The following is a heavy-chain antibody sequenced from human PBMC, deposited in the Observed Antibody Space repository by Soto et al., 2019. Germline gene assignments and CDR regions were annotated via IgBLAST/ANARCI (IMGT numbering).Heavy chain of an antibody. D-gene: IGHD2-15*01. CDR2: INTDGSTT. J-gene: IGHJ4*02. CDR1: GFTFNSYW. CDR3: ARGSSSQSRLIAY. V-gene: IGHV3-74*01. Sequence: GGSLRLSCAASGFTFNSYWMHWVRQAPGKGLVWVSRINTDGSTTTYADSVKGRFTISRDNAKNTLFLQMNSLRAEDTALYYCARGSSSQSRLIAYWGQGTLVTVSS.